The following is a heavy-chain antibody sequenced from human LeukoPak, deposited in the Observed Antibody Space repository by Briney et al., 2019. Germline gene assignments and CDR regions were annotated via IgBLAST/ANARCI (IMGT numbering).Heavy chain of an antibody. CDR3: ARKYFGSGSYYMDV. CDR1: GGSFSGYY. CDR2: INHSGST. D-gene: IGHD3-10*01. Sequence: SETLSLTCAVYGGSFSGYYWSWIRQPPGKGLEWIGEINHSGSTNYNPSLKSRVTISVGTSKNQFSLKLSSVTAEDTAVYYCARKYFGSGSYYMDVWGKGTTVTVSS. V-gene: IGHV4-34*01. J-gene: IGHJ6*03.